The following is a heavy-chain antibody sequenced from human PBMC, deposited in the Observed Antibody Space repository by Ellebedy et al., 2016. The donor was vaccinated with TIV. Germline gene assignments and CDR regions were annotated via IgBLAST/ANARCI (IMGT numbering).Heavy chain of an antibody. Sequence: GGSLRLXCAASGFTFSSYAMSWVRQAPGKGLEWVSAISGSGGSTYYADSVKGRFTISRDNSKNTLYLQMNSLRAEDTAVYYCAREDYVWGSYRLGYFDYWGQGTLVTVSS. V-gene: IGHV3-23*01. D-gene: IGHD3-16*02. CDR1: GFTFSSYA. CDR2: ISGSGGST. CDR3: AREDYVWGSYRLGYFDY. J-gene: IGHJ4*02.